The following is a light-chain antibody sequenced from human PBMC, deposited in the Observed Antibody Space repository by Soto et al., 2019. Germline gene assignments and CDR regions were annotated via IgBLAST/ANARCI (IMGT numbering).Light chain of an antibody. CDR2: GAS. CDR3: RQYGRSLELA. CDR1: QTVSNNF. Sequence: IVLTQSPGTLSLSPGERATLSCRASQTVSNNFLAWYQEKPGRGPRLLIYGASTRATGIPDRFSGSGSGTDFTLTIIRLDPEDFAVYYCRQYGRSLELAVGGGTKVEIK. J-gene: IGKJ4*01. V-gene: IGKV3-20*01.